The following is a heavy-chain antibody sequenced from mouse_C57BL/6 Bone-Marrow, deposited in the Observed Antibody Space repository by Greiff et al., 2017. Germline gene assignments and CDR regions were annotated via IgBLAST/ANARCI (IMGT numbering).Heavy chain of an antibody. CDR3: AREGDDYYFDY. D-gene: IGHD2-13*01. J-gene: IGHJ2*01. V-gene: IGHV5-17*01. CDR1: GFTFSDYG. CDR2: ISSGSGTI. Sequence: EVQLQESGAGLMKPGGSLKLSCAASGFTFSDYGIHWVRQAPGQGLEWVAYISSGSGTIYYADTVKGRYTISRDNAKNILFMQMTSLRSEDTDRYDWAREGDDYYFDYWGQGTTLTVSS.